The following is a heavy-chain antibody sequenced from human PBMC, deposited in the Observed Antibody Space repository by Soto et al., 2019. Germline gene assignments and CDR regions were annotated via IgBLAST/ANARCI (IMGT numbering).Heavy chain of an antibody. V-gene: IGHV1-2*04. D-gene: IGHD3-10*01. Sequence: GASVKVSCKASGYTFTGYYMHWVRQAPGQGLEWMGWINPNSGGTNYAQKFQGWVTMTRDTSISTAYMELSRLRSDDTAVYYCARSSRDPHYYYGMDVWGQGTTVTVSS. CDR2: INPNSGGT. CDR3: ARSSRDPHYYYGMDV. CDR1: GYTFTGYY. J-gene: IGHJ6*02.